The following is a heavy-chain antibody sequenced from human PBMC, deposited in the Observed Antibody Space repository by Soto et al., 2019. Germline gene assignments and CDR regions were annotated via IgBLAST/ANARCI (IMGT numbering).Heavy chain of an antibody. CDR1: GFTFSSYG. J-gene: IGHJ6*02. CDR2: IWYDGSNK. D-gene: IGHD2-2*01. Sequence: QVQLVESGGGVVQPGRSLRLSCAASGFTFSSYGLHWVRQAPGKGLEWVAVIWYDGSNKYYADSVKGRFTISRDNSKNTLYLQMNSLRAEDTAVYYCARGRYFSSTSCNTYGMDVWGHGTTVTVSS. V-gene: IGHV3-33*01. CDR3: ARGRYFSSTSCNTYGMDV.